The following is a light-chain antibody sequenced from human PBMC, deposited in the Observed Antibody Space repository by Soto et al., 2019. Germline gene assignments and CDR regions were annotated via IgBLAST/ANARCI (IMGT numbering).Light chain of an antibody. J-gene: IGLJ1*01. CDR2: GNS. Sequence: QSALAQPPSVSGAPGQRVTISCTGSSSNIGAGYDVHWYQQLPGTAPKLLIYGNSNRPSGVPDRFSGSKSGTPASLAITGLQAEDEADYYCQSYDSSLAYVFGTGTKVTV. V-gene: IGLV1-40*01. CDR3: QSYDSSLAYV. CDR1: SSNIGAGYD.